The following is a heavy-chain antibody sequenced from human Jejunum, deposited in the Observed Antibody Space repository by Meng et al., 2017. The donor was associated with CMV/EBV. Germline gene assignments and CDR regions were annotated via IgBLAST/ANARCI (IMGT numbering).Heavy chain of an antibody. CDR3: ARGLGHASNNSHDY. CDR1: GGSIRSHY. Sequence: VSGGSIRSHYWSWIRQPPGKGLEWMGYVYYSGSATCSPSLRSRVSISVDTSKNQFSLNLRSVTAADTAMYFCARGLGHASNNSHDYWGQGTLVTVSS. CDR2: VYYSGSA. V-gene: IGHV4-59*11. D-gene: IGHD1-1*01. J-gene: IGHJ4*02.